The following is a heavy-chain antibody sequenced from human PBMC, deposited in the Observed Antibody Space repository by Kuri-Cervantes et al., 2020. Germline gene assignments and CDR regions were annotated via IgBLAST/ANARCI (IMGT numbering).Heavy chain of an antibody. D-gene: IGHD2-2*01. Sequence: ETLSLTCAASGFTFSSYWMHWVRQAPGKGLVWVSRINSDGSSTSYADSVKGRFTISRDNAKNTLYLQMNSLRAEDTAVYYCARVRAPYQLLLMRYYYYGMDVWGQGTTVTVSS. CDR2: INSDGSST. CDR1: GFTFSSYW. V-gene: IGHV3-74*01. J-gene: IGHJ6*02. CDR3: ARVRAPYQLLLMRYYYYGMDV.